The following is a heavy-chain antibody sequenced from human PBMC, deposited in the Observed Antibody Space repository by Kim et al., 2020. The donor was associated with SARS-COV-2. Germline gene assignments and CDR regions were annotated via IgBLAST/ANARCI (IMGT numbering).Heavy chain of an antibody. CDR1: GFTFSSYW. J-gene: IGHJ3*02. CDR3: ARVSVYYDILTGYDPFDI. Sequence: GGSLRLSCAASGFTFSSYWMHWVRQAPGKGLVWVSRINSDGSSTSYADSVKGRFTISRDNAKNTLYLQMNSLRAEDTAVYYCARVSVYYDILTGYDPFDIWGQGTMVTVSS. D-gene: IGHD3-9*01. V-gene: IGHV3-74*01. CDR2: INSDGSST.